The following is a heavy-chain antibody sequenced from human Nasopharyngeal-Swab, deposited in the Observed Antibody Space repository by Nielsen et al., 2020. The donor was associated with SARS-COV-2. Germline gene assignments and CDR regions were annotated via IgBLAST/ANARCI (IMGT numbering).Heavy chain of an antibody. D-gene: IGHD1-7*01. Sequence: SETLSLTCTVSGGSISSSSYYWCWIRQPPGKGLEWIGSIYYSGSTYYNPSLKSRVTISVDTSKNQFSLKLSSVTAADTAVYYCATIDSNWNYANFDYWGQGTLVTVSS. CDR1: GGSISSSSYY. V-gene: IGHV4-39*01. CDR3: ATIDSNWNYANFDY. J-gene: IGHJ4*02. CDR2: IYYSGST.